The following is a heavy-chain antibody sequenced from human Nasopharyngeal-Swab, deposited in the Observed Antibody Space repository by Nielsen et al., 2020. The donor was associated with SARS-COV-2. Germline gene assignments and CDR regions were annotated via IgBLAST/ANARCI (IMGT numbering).Heavy chain of an antibody. V-gene: IGHV4-31*02. Sequence: WIRQPPGKGLEWIGYIYYSGSTYYNPSLKSRVTISVDTSKNQFSLKLSSVTAADTAVYYCARVAITMIVVVSAFDIWGQGTMVT. D-gene: IGHD3-22*01. CDR2: IYYSGST. CDR3: ARVAITMIVVVSAFDI. J-gene: IGHJ3*02.